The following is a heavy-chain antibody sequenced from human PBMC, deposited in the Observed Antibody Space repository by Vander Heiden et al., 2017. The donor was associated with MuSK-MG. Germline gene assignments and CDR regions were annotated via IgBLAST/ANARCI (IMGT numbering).Heavy chain of an antibody. J-gene: IGHJ6*03. CDR1: GGSISSGNYY. V-gene: IGHV4-31*03. D-gene: IGHD2-2*02. CDR2: IYYSGST. Sequence: QVQLQESGPGLVKPSQTLSLTCTVSGGSISSGNYYWSWIRQHPGKGLEWIGYIYYSGSTYYNPSLKSRVTISVDTSKNQFSLKLSSVTAADTAVYYCARAGHTSRAGYYYMDVWGKGTTVTVSS. CDR3: ARAGHTSRAGYYYMDV.